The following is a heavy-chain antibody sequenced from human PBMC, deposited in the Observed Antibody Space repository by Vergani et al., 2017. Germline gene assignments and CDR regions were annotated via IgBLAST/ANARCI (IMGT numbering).Heavy chain of an antibody. V-gene: IGHV4-34*01. J-gene: IGHJ4*02. CDR2: INHSGST. CDR1: GGSFSGYY. Sequence: QVQLQQWGAGLLKPSETLSLTCAVYGGSFSGYYWSWIRQPPGKGLEWIGEINHSGSTNYNPSLKSRVTISVDTSKNQFSLKLSSVTAADPAVYYCARIFGELSDYWGQGTLVTVSS. D-gene: IGHD3-10*01. CDR3: ARIFGELSDY.